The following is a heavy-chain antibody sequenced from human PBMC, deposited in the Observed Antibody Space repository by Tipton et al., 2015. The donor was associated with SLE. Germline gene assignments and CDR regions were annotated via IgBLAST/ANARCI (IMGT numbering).Heavy chain of an antibody. D-gene: IGHD6-25*01. Sequence: SLRLSCVASGFTFSSYEMHWVRQAPGKGLEWVSYISGSGSTIYYADSVKGRFTISRDNAKSSLYLEMNSLRAEDTAVYYCARGFLGMKAAQYYFDYWGQGTLVTVSS. J-gene: IGHJ4*02. CDR2: ISGSGSTI. CDR1: GFTFSSYE. CDR3: ARGFLGMKAAQYYFDY. V-gene: IGHV3-48*03.